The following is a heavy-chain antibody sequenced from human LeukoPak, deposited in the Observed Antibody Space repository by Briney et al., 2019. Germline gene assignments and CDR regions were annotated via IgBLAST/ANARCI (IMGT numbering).Heavy chain of an antibody. V-gene: IGHV4-30-4*08. CDR2: IYYSGST. CDR3: AREGGGYYDSSGP. CDR1: GGSISSGDYY. J-gene: IGHJ5*02. D-gene: IGHD3-22*01. Sequence: SQTLSLTCTVSGGSISSGDYYWSWIRQPPGKGLEWIGYIYYSGSTYYNPSLKSRVTISVDTSKNQFSLKLSSVTAADTAVYYCAREGGGYYDSSGPWGQGTLVTVSS.